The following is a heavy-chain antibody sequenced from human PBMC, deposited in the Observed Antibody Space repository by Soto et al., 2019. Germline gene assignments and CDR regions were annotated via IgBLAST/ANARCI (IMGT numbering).Heavy chain of an antibody. Sequence: SETLSLTCTVSVGSISTTNYLLGWIGQPPGKGLEWIGTIYYSWSTDYNPSLKSRVTISVDTSKNQFSLKLTSVTAAATAVYNCATRPIVVVPAAGSICFEPSGQGTMLTVSS. CDR2: IYYSWST. CDR1: VGSISTTNYL. J-gene: IGHJ5*02. CDR3: ATRPIVVVPAAGSICFEP. V-gene: IGHV4-39*01. D-gene: IGHD2-2*01.